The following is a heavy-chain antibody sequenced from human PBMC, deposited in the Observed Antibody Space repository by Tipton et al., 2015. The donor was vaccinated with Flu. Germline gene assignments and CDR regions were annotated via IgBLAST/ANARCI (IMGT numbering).Heavy chain of an antibody. CDR3: ARDPNWDRGFFDY. D-gene: IGHD7-27*01. Sequence: QMQLVQSGAEVKKPGASVKVSCKASGYTFTGYYMHWVRQAPGQGLEWMGRINPNSGGTNYAQKFQGRVTMTRDTSISTAYMELSRLRSDDTAVYYCARDPNWDRGFFDYWGQGTLVTVSS. V-gene: IGHV1-2*06. CDR1: GYTFTGYY. J-gene: IGHJ4*02. CDR2: INPNSGGT.